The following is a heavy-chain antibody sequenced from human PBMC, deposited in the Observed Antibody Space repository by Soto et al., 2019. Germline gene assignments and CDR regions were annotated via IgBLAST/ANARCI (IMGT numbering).Heavy chain of an antibody. CDR1: GYTFTSYG. J-gene: IGHJ5*02. Sequence: QVQLVQSGAEVKKPGASVKVSCKASGYTFTSYGISWVRQAPGQGLEWMGWISAYNGNTNYAQKLQGRVTXXKXTXXSTAYMELRSLRSDDTAVYYCAREISTAAENWFDPWGQGTLVTVSS. CDR2: ISAYNGNT. V-gene: IGHV1-18*01. D-gene: IGHD6-13*01. CDR3: AREISTAAENWFDP.